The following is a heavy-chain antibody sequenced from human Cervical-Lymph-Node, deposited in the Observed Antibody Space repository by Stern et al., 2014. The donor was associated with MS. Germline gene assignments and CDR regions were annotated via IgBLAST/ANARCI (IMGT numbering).Heavy chain of an antibody. Sequence: VHLVESGAEVKKPGASVKVSCKASGYTFTSYGISWVRQAPGQGLEWMGWISAYNGNTNYAQKLQGRVTMTTDTSTSTAYMELRSLRSDDTAVYYCARDCQPYWNYASNYYGMDVWGQGTTVTVSS. CDR1: GYTFTSYG. CDR2: ISAYNGNT. CDR3: ARDCQPYWNYASNYYGMDV. V-gene: IGHV1-18*01. D-gene: IGHD1-7*01. J-gene: IGHJ6*02.